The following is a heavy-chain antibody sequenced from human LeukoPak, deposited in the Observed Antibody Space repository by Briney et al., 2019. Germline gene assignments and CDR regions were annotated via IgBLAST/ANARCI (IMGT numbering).Heavy chain of an antibody. J-gene: IGHJ4*02. V-gene: IGHV3-21*01. CDR2: ISSSSSYI. D-gene: IGHD3-10*01. CDR1: GFTFSSYA. CDR3: ARDLYGSGSYWTPFDY. Sequence: GRSLRLSCAASGFTFSSYAMSWVRQVPGNGLEWVSSISSSSSYIYYADSVKGRFTISRDNAENSLYLQMNSLRAEDTAVYYCARDLYGSGSYWTPFDYWGQGTLVTVSS.